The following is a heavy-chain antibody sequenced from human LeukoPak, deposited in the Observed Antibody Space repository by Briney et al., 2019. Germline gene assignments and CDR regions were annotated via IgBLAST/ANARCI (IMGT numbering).Heavy chain of an antibody. CDR3: ARDRTTYGRWAFDI. Sequence: SVKVSCKASGGTFSSYAINWVRQAPGQGLEWMGGIIPIFGTANYAQKFQGRVTITTDESTSTAYMELSSLRSEDTAVYYCARDRTTYGRWAFDIWGQGTMVTVSS. CDR2: IIPIFGTA. V-gene: IGHV1-69*05. CDR1: GGTFSSYA. D-gene: IGHD3-16*01. J-gene: IGHJ3*02.